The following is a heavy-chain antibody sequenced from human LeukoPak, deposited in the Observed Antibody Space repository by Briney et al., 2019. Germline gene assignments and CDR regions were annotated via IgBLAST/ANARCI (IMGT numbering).Heavy chain of an antibody. CDR1: GFSFSSYW. V-gene: IGHV3-74*01. Sequence: GGSLRLSCAGFGFSFSSYWMHWVRQAPGKGLVWVSRINSDGSSINYADSVKGRFTISRDNAKNTLYLQMNRLRAEDTAVYYCARPGYCSGGACYSKWGQGTLVTVSS. J-gene: IGHJ4*02. CDR3: ARPGYCSGGACYSK. CDR2: INSDGSSI. D-gene: IGHD2-15*01.